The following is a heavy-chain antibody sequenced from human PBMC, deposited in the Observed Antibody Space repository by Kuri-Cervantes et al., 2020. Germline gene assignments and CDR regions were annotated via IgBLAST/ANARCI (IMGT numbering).Heavy chain of an antibody. J-gene: IGHJ6*02. CDR3: ARGGGFLDYYGMDV. CDR2: IYSGGST. D-gene: IGHD2/OR15-2a*01. CDR1: GFTVSSNY. V-gene: IGHV3-66*01. Sequence: GGSLRLSCAASGFTVSSNYMSWVRQAPGKGLEWVSVIYSGGSTYYADSVKGRFTISRDNSKNTLYLQMNSLSAEDTAVYYCARGGGFLDYYGMDVWGQGTTVTVSS.